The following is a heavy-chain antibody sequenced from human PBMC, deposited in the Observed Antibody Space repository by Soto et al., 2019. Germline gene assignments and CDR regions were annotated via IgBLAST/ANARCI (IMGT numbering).Heavy chain of an antibody. CDR3: AGGGGFQYGMDV. CDR1: GFTFSSYG. Sequence: QVQLVESGGGVVQPGRSLRLSCAASGFTFSSYGMHWVRQAPGKGLEWVAVIWYDGSNKYYADSVKGRFTISRDNSKNTLYLQMNSLRAEDTAVYYCAGGGGFQYGMDVWGQGTTVTVSS. V-gene: IGHV3-33*01. J-gene: IGHJ6*02. D-gene: IGHD2-15*01. CDR2: IWYDGSNK.